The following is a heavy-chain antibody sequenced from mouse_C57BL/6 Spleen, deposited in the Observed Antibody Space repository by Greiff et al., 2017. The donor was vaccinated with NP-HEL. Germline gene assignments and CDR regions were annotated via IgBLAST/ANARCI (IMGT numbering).Heavy chain of an antibody. J-gene: IGHJ1*03. CDR2: IYPGSGST. CDR1: GYTFTSYW. CDR3: ARYGYGSSYWYFDV. D-gene: IGHD1-1*01. Sequence: VQLQQPGAELVKPGASVKMSCKASGYTFTSYWITWVKQRPGQGLEWIGDIYPGSGSTNYNEKFKSKATLTVDTSSSTAYMQLSSLTSEDSAVYYCARYGYGSSYWYFDVWGTGTTVTVSS. V-gene: IGHV1-55*01.